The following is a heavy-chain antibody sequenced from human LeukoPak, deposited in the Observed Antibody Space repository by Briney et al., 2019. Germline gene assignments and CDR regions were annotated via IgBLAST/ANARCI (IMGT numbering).Heavy chain of an antibody. Sequence: KPSETLSLTCTVSGGSISSSSYYWGWIRQAPGKGLEWIGSIYYSGSTYYNPSLKSRVTISVDTSKNQFSLKLSSVTAADTAVYYCAMAGSGTFFQFDYWGQGTLVTVSS. J-gene: IGHJ4*02. D-gene: IGHD3-10*01. V-gene: IGHV4-39*01. CDR3: AMAGSGTFFQFDY. CDR2: IYYSGST. CDR1: GGSISSSSYY.